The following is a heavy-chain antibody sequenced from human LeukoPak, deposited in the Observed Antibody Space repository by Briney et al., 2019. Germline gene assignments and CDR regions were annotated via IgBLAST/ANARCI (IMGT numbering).Heavy chain of an antibody. CDR2: LNEDGVT. Sequence: PSETLSLTCAVYGGSFNSDFWSCIRQVPGQGLEWIAELNEDGVTNYNPSLMSRVTISVDMSKKQFSLNLKSMTAADTAVYYCAKVAGGFFDYWGQGVLVTVSS. V-gene: IGHV4-34*01. CDR3: AKVAGGFFDY. J-gene: IGHJ4*02. D-gene: IGHD5-12*01. CDR1: GGSFNSDF.